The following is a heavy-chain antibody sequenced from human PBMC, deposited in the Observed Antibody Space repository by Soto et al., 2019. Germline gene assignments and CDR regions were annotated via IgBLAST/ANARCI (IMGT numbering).Heavy chain of an antibody. CDR3: ARLYSSGWYGPGRY. CDR1: GFTFDDYG. D-gene: IGHD6-19*01. V-gene: IGHV3-20*04. CDR2: INWNGGST. Sequence: EVQLVESGGGVVRPGGSLRLSCAASGFTFDDYGMSWVRQAPGKGLEWVTGINWNGGSTGYADSVKGRFTISRDTAKNSQYLQMNMLRAEDTALYYCARLYSSGWYGPGRYWGQGTLVTVSS. J-gene: IGHJ4*02.